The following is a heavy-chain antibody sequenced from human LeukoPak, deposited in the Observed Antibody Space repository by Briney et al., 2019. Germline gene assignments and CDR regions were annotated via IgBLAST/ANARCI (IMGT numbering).Heavy chain of an antibody. CDR3: ASTSSALTIFGVGAFDI. CDR1: GGSLSGYY. Sequence: SETLSLTCAVYGGSLSGYYWSWIRQPPGKGLEWIGEINHSGSTNYNPSLKSRVTISVDTSKNQFSLKLSSVTAADTAVYYCASTSSALTIFGVGAFDIWGQGTMVTVSS. V-gene: IGHV4-34*01. J-gene: IGHJ3*02. CDR2: INHSGST. D-gene: IGHD3-3*01.